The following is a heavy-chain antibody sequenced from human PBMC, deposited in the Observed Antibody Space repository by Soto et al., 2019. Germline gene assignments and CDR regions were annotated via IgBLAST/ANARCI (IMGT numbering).Heavy chain of an antibody. V-gene: IGHV3-30*18. Sequence: GGSQRLSYASSCFNSRAYYMMLFRHSPGSGLEWVAVISYDGSNKYYADSVKGRFTISRDNSKNTLYLQMKSLRAEDTAVYYCAKDRRGPSQVYYYYGMDVWGQGTTVTVSS. CDR2: ISYDGSNK. J-gene: IGHJ6*02. CDR1: CFNSRAYY. D-gene: IGHD2-2*01. CDR3: AKDRRGPSQVYYYYGMDV.